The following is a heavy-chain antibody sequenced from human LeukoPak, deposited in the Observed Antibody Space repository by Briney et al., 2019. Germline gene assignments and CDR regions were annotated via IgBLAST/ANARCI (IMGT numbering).Heavy chain of an antibody. CDR3: AGPGAGDLDY. CDR1: GGSISSYY. Sequence: SETLSLTRTVSGGSISSYYWSWVRQPPGKGLEWIGEINHSGSTNYNPSLKNRVTMSVDTSKNHFSLKLSSVTAADTAVYYCAGPGAGDLDYWGQGTLVTVSS. V-gene: IGHV4-34*01. CDR2: INHSGST. D-gene: IGHD3-10*01. J-gene: IGHJ4*02.